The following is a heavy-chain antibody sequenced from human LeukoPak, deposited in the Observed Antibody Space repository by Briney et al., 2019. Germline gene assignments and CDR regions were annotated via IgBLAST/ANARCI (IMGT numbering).Heavy chain of an antibody. J-gene: IGHJ4*02. V-gene: IGHV3-13*01. CDR1: GFTFIDYD. CDR2: IGIRGDT. D-gene: IGHD6-19*01. Sequence: AGGSLRLSCAASGFTFIDYDMHWVRHGIGKGLEWVSAIGIRGDTHYSGSVKGRFTISRENAESSLYLQMNSLRAEDTAVYYCARGGIQVSGIDEFDYWGQGTLVTVSS. CDR3: ARGGIQVSGIDEFDY.